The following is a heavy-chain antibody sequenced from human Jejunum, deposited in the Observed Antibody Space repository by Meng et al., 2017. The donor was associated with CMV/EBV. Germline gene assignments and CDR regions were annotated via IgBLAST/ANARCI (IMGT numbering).Heavy chain of an antibody. V-gene: IGHV4-4*07. J-gene: IGHJ6*03. CDR2: IYTSGST. CDR1: GGFMNFYS. D-gene: IGHD1-7*01. CDR3: ARGLSGTTGSPQLYFYYMDV. Sequence: QGHLEGSGPGLVKPSGTLSLTCTGSGGFMNFYSWTWIRQPAGMGLEWIWRIYTSGSTNYNPSLKSRVTMSVDTSKNQISLKLNSVTAADTAVYYCARGLSGTTGSPQLYFYYMDVWGKGTVVTVSS.